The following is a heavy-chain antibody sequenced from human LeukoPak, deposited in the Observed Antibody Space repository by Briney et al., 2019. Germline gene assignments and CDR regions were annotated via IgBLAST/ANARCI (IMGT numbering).Heavy chain of an antibody. Sequence: GESLQISCKGSGCSFTSYWIGWVRRMPGKGLEWMGIIYPGDSDTRYSPSFQGQVTISADKSISTAYLQWSSLKASDTAMYYCARRSDYGDYIPWGQGTLVTVSS. D-gene: IGHD4-17*01. CDR1: GCSFTSYW. J-gene: IGHJ5*02. CDR3: ARRSDYGDYIP. CDR2: IYPGDSDT. V-gene: IGHV5-51*01.